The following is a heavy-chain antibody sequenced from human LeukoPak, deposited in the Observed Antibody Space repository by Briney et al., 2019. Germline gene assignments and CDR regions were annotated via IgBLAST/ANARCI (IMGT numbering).Heavy chain of an antibody. CDR1: GGSISSGGYY. Sequence: SETLSLTCTVSGGSISSGGYYWSWIRQHPGKGLEWIGYIYYSGSTYYNPSLKSRVTISVDTSKNQFSLKLSSVTAADTAVYYCARDRYDILIGYPGGFDYWGQGTLVTVSS. CDR3: ARDRYDILIGYPGGFDY. D-gene: IGHD3-9*01. J-gene: IGHJ4*02. V-gene: IGHV4-31*03. CDR2: IYYSGST.